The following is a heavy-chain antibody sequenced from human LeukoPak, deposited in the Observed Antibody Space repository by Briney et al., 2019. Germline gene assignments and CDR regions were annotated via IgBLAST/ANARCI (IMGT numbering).Heavy chain of an antibody. CDR2: ISYDGSNK. D-gene: IGHD6-13*01. Sequence: GRSLRLSCAASGFTFSSYGMHWVRQAPGKGLEWVAVISYDGSNKYYADSVKGRFTISRDNSKNTLYLQMNSLRAEDTAVYYCAREIAAAEGLSYWGQGTLVTVSS. CDR1: GFTFSSYG. CDR3: AREIAAAEGLSY. V-gene: IGHV3-30*03. J-gene: IGHJ4*02.